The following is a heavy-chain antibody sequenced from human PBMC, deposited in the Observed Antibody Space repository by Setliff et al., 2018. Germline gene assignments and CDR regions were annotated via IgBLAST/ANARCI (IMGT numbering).Heavy chain of an antibody. CDR3: ARMGPTWSTHAFDI. V-gene: IGHV3-7*03. Sequence: GGSLRLSCVVSGFSFSRHWMSWVCQAPGKGLEWVADIKQDGSTKYYLDSVRGRFAISRDNAKTSLYLQMSSLTAEDTAVYYCARMGPTWSTHAFDIWGRGTMVTVSS. CDR2: IKQDGSTK. J-gene: IGHJ3*02. D-gene: IGHD1-26*01. CDR1: GFSFSRHW.